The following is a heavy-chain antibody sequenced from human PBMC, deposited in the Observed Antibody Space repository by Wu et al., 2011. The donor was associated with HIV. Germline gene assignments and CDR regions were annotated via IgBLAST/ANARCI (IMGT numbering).Heavy chain of an antibody. CDR2: IIPMFNTA. V-gene: IGHV1-69*14. D-gene: IGHD2-2*01. Sequence: QVQVVQSGAEVKKPGSSVKVSCKASGGSFSSYAVSWVRLAPGQGLEWMGRIIPMFNTANYAQNFQSRLTLTADKSTSTAYMELSSLRSEDTAVYYCARGGSIVVVPAAYHYWGQGTLVTVSS. CDR3: ARGGSIVVVPAAYHY. J-gene: IGHJ4*02. CDR1: GGSFSSYA.